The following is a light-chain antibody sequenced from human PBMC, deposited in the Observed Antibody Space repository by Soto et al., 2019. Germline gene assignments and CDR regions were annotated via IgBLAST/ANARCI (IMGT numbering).Light chain of an antibody. CDR3: QVRTNWSIA. V-gene: IGKV3-15*01. CDR2: VAS. Sequence: EIVMTQSPATLSASPGERATLSCRASQSVRSNLAWYQQKPGQAPRLLIYVASTRATGIPARFSGTGSGTDFTLTINNLEPEDFAVYYCQVRTNWSIAFGRGTRLEI. CDR1: QSVRSN. J-gene: IGKJ5*01.